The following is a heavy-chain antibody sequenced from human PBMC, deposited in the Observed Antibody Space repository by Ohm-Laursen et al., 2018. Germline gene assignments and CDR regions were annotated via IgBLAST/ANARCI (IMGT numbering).Heavy chain of an antibody. CDR3: ARLLSGSSPEDY. J-gene: IGHJ4*02. Sequence: SLRLSCTAPGFTFSSYAMSWVRQAPGKGLEWVSAISGSGGSTYYADSVRGRVTISRDKSMNTLFLQMNSLRAEDTAVYYCARLLSGSSPEDYWGQGILVTVSS. V-gene: IGHV3-23*01. CDR1: GFTFSSYA. CDR2: ISGSGGST. D-gene: IGHD1-26*01.